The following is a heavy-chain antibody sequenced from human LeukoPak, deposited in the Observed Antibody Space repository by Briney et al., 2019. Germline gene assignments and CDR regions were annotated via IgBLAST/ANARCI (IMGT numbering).Heavy chain of an antibody. Sequence: QPGGSLRLSCAASGFTFSNYAMNWVRQAPGKVLEWVSGISGSGGSTYYADSVKGRFTISRDNSKNTLYLQMISLRAEDTAVYYCAKDRYSNYGNWFDPWGQGTLVTVFS. D-gene: IGHD4-11*01. J-gene: IGHJ5*02. CDR2: ISGSGGST. CDR1: GFTFSNYA. V-gene: IGHV3-23*01. CDR3: AKDRYSNYGNWFDP.